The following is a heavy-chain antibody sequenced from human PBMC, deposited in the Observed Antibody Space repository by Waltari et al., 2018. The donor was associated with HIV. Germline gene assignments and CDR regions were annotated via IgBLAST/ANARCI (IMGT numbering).Heavy chain of an antibody. J-gene: IGHJ5*02. Sequence: QVQLVQSGPEVKKPGASVKVSCKASGYTVTDYYVHWVRQAPGQRLEWMGWINPKSGGRKFAQKFQGRVTMTWDTSITTAYMELHRLRSDDTAVYYCARRSWDLWGQGTLLTVSS. CDR1: GYTVTDYY. V-gene: IGHV1-2*02. CDR2: INPKSGGR. CDR3: ARRSWDL.